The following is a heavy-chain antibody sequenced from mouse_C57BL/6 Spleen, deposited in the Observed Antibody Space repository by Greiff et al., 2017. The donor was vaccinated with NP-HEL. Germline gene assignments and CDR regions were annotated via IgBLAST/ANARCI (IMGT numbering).Heavy chain of an antibody. CDR3: ARAYSNYPYYFDY. D-gene: IGHD2-5*01. Sequence: VKLMESGPELVKPGASVKIPCKASGYTFTDYNMDWVKQSHGKSLEWIGDINPNNGGTIYNQKFKGKATLTVDKSSSTAYMELRSLTSEDTAVYYCARAYSNYPYYFDYWGQGTTLTVSS. V-gene: IGHV1-18*01. CDR2: INPNNGGT. CDR1: GYTFTDYN. J-gene: IGHJ2*01.